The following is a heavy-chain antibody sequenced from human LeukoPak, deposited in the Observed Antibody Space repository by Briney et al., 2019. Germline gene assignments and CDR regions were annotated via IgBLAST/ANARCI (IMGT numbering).Heavy chain of an antibody. CDR1: GGSISSYY. CDR3: ARVGGDYTVDY. J-gene: IGHJ4*02. D-gene: IGHD4-17*01. V-gene: IGHV4-59*12. CDR2: IYYSGST. Sequence: PSETLSLTCTVSGGSISSYYWSWIRQPPGKGLEWIGYIYYSGSTNYNPSLKSRVTMSVDTSKNQFSLKLSSVTAADTAVYYCARVGGDYTVDYWGQGTLVTVSS.